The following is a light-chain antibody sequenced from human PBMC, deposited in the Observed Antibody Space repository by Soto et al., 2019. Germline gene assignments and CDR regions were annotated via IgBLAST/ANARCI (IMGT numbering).Light chain of an antibody. CDR2: DVS. Sequence: QSVLTQPASVSGSRGQSITISYTGTSGDIGRFNYVSWCQQHPGKAPKVMIYDVSNRPSGVSNRFSGSKSGNTASLTISGLQAEDEADYYCSSYTGSTTRYVFGAGTKVTVL. CDR3: SSYTGSTTRYV. CDR1: SGDIGRFNY. V-gene: IGLV2-14*01. J-gene: IGLJ1*01.